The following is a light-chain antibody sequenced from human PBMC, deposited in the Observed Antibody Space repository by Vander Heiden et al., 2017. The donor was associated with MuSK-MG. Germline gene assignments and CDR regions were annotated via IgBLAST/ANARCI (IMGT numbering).Light chain of an antibody. V-gene: IGKV1-27*01. Sequence: DIQMTQSPSSLSASVGDRVTITCRASQGLARYFAWHQQKPGKIPNVLIYGASTLQSGVPSRFSGSASGTDFTITISILHPEDVATYFCQGYSSAPLTFGGGTKVEIK. J-gene: IGKJ4*01. CDR1: QGLARY. CDR3: QGYSSAPLT. CDR2: GAS.